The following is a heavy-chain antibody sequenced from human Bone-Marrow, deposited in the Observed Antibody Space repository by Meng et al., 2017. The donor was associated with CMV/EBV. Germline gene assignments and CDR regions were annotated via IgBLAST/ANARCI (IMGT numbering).Heavy chain of an antibody. V-gene: IGHV4-59*01. CDR1: GGSISGYF. Sequence: GSLRLSCTVSGGSISGYFWGWIRQPPGKGLEWIGYIRYIGSTNYCPSLKIRVTGSIDTSKNQSSLKLTSVTAADTAVYNCARAGGCGTYSGMDVWGQGTTVTVSS. CDR2: IRYIGST. CDR3: ARAGGCGTYSGMDV. J-gene: IGHJ6*02. D-gene: IGHD3-16*01.